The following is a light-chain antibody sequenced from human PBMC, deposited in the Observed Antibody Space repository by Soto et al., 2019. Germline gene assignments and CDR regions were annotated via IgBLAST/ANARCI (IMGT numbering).Light chain of an antibody. CDR1: QSISND. Sequence: DIQMTQSPSSLSASVGDRVTITCRASQSISNDLNWYQQKPGKAPKLLIYPAYSLQSGVPSRFSGSGSGTDFTLTISSLQPEDFATYYCQQSYSTPYTFRQGTKLDI. CDR3: QQSYSTPYT. CDR2: PAY. J-gene: IGKJ2*01. V-gene: IGKV1-39*01.